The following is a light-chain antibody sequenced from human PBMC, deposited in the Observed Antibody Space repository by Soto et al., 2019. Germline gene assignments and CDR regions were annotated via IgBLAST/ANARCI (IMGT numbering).Light chain of an antibody. V-gene: IGKV3-20*01. CDR2: GAS. Sequence: EIVLTQSPGTLSLSPGERATLSCRASQSVSSSYLAWYQQKPGQAPRLLIYGASSRATGIPDRFSGSGSGTDFTLTTNGLELEDFAVNYVHRYGSSPYPFGQGPSWRS. CDR1: QSVSSSY. CDR3: HRYGSSPYP. J-gene: IGKJ2*01.